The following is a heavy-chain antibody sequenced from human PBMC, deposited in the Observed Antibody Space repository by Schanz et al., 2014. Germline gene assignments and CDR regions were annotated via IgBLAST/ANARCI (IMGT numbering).Heavy chain of an antibody. D-gene: IGHD3-10*01. Sequence: QVQLVQSGAEVKKPGASVRVSCKASGYSFTDYAIHWVRQAPGQGLEWMGWISVYHGHTNYAEKVHGRVTMTTDTSTSTAYMELRSLISDDTAVYYCVRDAGWAFGDYHGMDVWGQGTSVTVSS. CDR3: VRDAGWAFGDYHGMDV. CDR1: GYSFTDYA. J-gene: IGHJ6*02. CDR2: ISVYHGHT. V-gene: IGHV1-18*01.